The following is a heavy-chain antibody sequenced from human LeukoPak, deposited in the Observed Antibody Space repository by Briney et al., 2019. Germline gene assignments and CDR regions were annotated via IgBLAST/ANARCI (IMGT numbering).Heavy chain of an antibody. CDR3: ARSPDYFFYYYMGV. CDR1: GGSFSGYY. V-gene: IGHV4-59*10. Sequence: PSETLSLTCAVYGGSFSGYYWSWIRQPAGKGLEWIGHIYTSGSTNFNPSLKSRVTISVDTSKNQFSLKLSSVTAADTAVYYCARSPDYFFYYYMGVWGKGTTVTISS. CDR2: IYTSGST. J-gene: IGHJ6*03.